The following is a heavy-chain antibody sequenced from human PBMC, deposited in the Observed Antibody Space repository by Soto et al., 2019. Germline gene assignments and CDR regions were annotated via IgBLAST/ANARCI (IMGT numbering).Heavy chain of an antibody. CDR2: IKSKTDGGTT. D-gene: IGHD3-10*01. CDR3: TTAPVLCFGEFDYYMDG. CDR1: GFTFSNAW. J-gene: IGHJ6*03. Sequence: EVQLVESGGGLVKPGGSLRLSCAASGFTFSNAWMSWVRQAPGKGLEWVGRIKSKTDGGTTDYAAPVKGRFTISRDDSKNTLYLQMNSLKTEDTAVYYCTTAPVLCFGEFDYYMDGWGKGTTVTVSS. V-gene: IGHV3-15*01.